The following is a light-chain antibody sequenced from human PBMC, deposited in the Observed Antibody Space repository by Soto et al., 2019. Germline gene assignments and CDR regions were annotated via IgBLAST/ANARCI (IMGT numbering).Light chain of an antibody. J-gene: IGLJ1*01. Sequence: QSVLTQAPSASGTPGQRVTISCSGSSSNIGSKTVNWYQQLPGMAPKLLIFKNNQRPSAVPNRFSGSKSGTSASLAISGLQSEDEADYYCAAWDDSLNACVFGTGTKLTVL. CDR2: KNN. CDR3: AAWDDSLNACV. V-gene: IGLV1-44*01. CDR1: SSNIGSKT.